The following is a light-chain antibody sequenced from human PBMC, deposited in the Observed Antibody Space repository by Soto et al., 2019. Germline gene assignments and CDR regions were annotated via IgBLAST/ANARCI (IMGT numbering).Light chain of an antibody. Sequence: EIVLTQSPGTLSLSPGERATLSFSASQSVSNSYLAWYQQKPGQAPRLVISDTSDRATGIPDRFSGSGSGTDFTLTISRLEPEDFAVYYCQQYDSPWTFGQGTKVDI. V-gene: IGKV3-20*01. CDR2: DTS. J-gene: IGKJ1*01. CDR3: QQYDSPWT. CDR1: QSVSNSY.